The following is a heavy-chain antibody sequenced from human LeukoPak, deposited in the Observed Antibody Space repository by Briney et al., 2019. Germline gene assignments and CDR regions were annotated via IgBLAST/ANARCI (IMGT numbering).Heavy chain of an antibody. CDR2: ISSSGSTI. CDR3: AELGITMIGGA. V-gene: IGHV3-48*03. J-gene: IGHJ6*04. CDR1: GFTFSSYE. Sequence: GGSLRLSCAASGFTFSSYEMNWVRQAPGKGLEGVAYISSSGSTIYYADSVKGRSTISRDNANNSLYLQMNSLRAEDTAVYYCAELGITMIGGAWGKGTTVTISS. D-gene: IGHD3-10*02.